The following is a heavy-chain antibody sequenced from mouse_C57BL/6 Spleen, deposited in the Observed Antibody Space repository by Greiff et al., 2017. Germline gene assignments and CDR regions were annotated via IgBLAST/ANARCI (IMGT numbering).Heavy chain of an antibody. D-gene: IGHD3-3*01. CDR3: ARSRDSMLAY. CDR1: GYTFTSYG. V-gene: IGHV1-81*01. Sequence: QVQLQQSGAELVRPGASVKLSCKASGYTFTSYGISWVKQRTGQRLEWIGELYPRSGSTYYNQKFKGKATLTANKSSSTAYKELRSLTSEDSAVYFGARSRDSMLAYWGQGTLVTVSA. CDR2: LYPRSGST. J-gene: IGHJ3*01.